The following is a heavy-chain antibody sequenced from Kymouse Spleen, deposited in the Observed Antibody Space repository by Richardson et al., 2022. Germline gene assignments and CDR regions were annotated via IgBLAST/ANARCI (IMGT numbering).Heavy chain of an antibody. Sequence: EVQLVESGGGLVQPGRSLRLSCAASGFTFDDYAMHWVRQAPGKGLEWVSGISWNSGSIGYADSVKGRFTISRDNAKNSLYLQMNSLRAEDTALYYCAKDSHLYGSGSYPFDYWGQGTLVTVSS. CDR1: GFTFDDYA. J-gene: IGHJ4*02. CDR3: AKDSHLYGSGSYPFDY. CDR2: ISWNSGSI. V-gene: IGHV3-9*01. D-gene: IGHD3-10*01.